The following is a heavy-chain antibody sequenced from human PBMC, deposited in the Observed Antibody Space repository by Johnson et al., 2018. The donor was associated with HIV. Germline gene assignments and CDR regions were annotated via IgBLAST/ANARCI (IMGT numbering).Heavy chain of an antibody. CDR2: IYSGGST. D-gene: IGHD2-15*01. CDR3: ARGLLSRGGWEPDAFDI. J-gene: IGHJ3*02. V-gene: IGHV3-66*01. CDR1: GFSVSSYY. Sequence: VQLVESGGGLVQPGGSLRLSCAASGFSVSSYYMSWVRQAPGRGLEWVSVIYSGGSTYYADSVKGRFTISRDDSKSIAYLQMNSLKTEDPAVYYCARGLLSRGGWEPDAFDIWGQGTMVTVSS.